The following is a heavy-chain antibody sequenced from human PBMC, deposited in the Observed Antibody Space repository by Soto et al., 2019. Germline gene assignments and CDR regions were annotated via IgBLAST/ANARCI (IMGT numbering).Heavy chain of an antibody. J-gene: IGHJ4*02. CDR3: AREYYGLLTGYYNDH. CDR1: GFPFSSYW. Sequence: DVQLVESGGDSVQPGGSLRLSCAASGFPFSSYWMHWVRHTPGKGLEWVSRISGDGTTIYYADSVTGRFTDSRDNAKNTLSLQMSGLGAEDTAVYYCAREYYGLLTGYYNDHWGQGTLVSVSS. D-gene: IGHD3-9*01. V-gene: IGHV3-74*01. CDR2: ISGDGTTI.